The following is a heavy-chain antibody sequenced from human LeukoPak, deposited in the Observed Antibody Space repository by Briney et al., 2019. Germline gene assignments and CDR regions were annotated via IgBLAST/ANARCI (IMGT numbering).Heavy chain of an antibody. CDR3: ATDSWFAD. CDR1: GFTFSTNS. CDR2: ISGNSYHI. V-gene: IGHV3-21*06. J-gene: IGHJ4*02. Sequence: GGSLRLSCAASGFTFSTNSMSWARQAPGKGLEWVSSISGNSYHIFYADSVKGRFTISRDNAKSSLYLQMNSLSAEDTAVYYCATDSWFADWGQGTLVTVSS. D-gene: IGHD3-10*01.